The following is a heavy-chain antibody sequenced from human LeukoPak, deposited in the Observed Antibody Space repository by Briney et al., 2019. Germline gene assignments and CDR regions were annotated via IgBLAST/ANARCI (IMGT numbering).Heavy chain of an antibody. Sequence: GGSLRLSCAASGFTFSSYEMNWVRQAPGKGLEWVSYISSSGSTIYYADSVKGRFTISRDNAKNSLYLQMNSLRAEDTAVYYCARQTGSGLFILPGGQGTLVTVSS. V-gene: IGHV3-48*03. CDR3: ARQTGSGLFILP. CDR2: ISSSGSTI. CDR1: GFTFSSYE. D-gene: IGHD3/OR15-3a*01. J-gene: IGHJ4*02.